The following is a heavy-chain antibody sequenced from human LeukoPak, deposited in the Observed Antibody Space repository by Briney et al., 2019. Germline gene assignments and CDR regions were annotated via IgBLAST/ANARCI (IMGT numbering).Heavy chain of an antibody. J-gene: IGHJ4*02. D-gene: IGHD5-12*01. Sequence: GGSLRLSCAASGFTFDDYAMHWVRQVPGKGLEWVSGISWNSGSIGYADSVKGRFTISRDNAKNSLYLQMNSLRAEDTALYYCAKGDIVATTAFDYWGQGTLVTVSS. CDR3: AKGDIVATTAFDY. CDR1: GFTFDDYA. V-gene: IGHV3-9*01. CDR2: ISWNSGSI.